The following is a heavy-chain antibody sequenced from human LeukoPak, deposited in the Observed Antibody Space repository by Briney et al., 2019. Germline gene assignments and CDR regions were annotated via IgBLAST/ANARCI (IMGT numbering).Heavy chain of an antibody. V-gene: IGHV3-21*01. CDR1: GFTFSSYS. D-gene: IGHD6-13*01. CDR3: ARRIAADGGFDY. CDR2: ISSSSSYI. Sequence: PGGSLRLSCAASGFTFSSYSMNWVRQAPGKGLEWVSSISSSSSYIYYADSVKGRFTISRDNAKNSLYLQMNSLRAEDTAVYYCARRIAADGGFDYWGQGTLVTVSS. J-gene: IGHJ4*02.